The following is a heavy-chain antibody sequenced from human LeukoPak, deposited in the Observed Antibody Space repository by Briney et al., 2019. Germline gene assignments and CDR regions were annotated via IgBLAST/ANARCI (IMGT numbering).Heavy chain of an antibody. D-gene: IGHD6-19*01. Sequence: PGGSLRLSCAASGFTFNSYWMHWVRQAPGKGLVWVSRVNPQGSGTSYTDSVKGRFTISRDNAKDALHLRMDNLRVEDTAVYYCARARWSSTGWFLGYWGQGTLVTVSS. CDR3: ARARWSSTGWFLGY. CDR1: GFTFNSYW. J-gene: IGHJ4*02. CDR2: VNPQGSGT. V-gene: IGHV3-74*01.